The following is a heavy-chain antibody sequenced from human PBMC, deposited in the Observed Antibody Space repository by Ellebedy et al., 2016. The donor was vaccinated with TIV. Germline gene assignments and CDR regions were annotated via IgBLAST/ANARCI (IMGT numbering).Heavy chain of an antibody. J-gene: IGHJ4*02. CDR2: ISGSGGST. CDR1: GFTFSNYA. Sequence: GESLKISCAASGFTFSNYAMSWVRQAPGKGLEWVSAISGSGGSTYYADSVKGRFTISRDNSKNTLYLQMNSLRAEDTAVYYCAKDEDTLGIVAAGTFDYWGQGTLVTVSS. V-gene: IGHV3-23*01. D-gene: IGHD6-13*01. CDR3: AKDEDTLGIVAAGTFDY.